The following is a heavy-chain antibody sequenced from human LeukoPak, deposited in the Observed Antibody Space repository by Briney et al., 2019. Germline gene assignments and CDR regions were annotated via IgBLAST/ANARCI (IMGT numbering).Heavy chain of an antibody. Sequence: SETLSLTCTVSGGSISSSSYYWGWIRQPPGKGLEWIGSIYYSGSTYYNPSLKSRVTISVDTSKNQFSLKLSSVTAADTAVYYCAREGSGRAAAYWGQGTLVTVSS. D-gene: IGHD6-13*01. J-gene: IGHJ4*02. V-gene: IGHV4-39*07. CDR1: GGSISSSSYY. CDR3: AREGSGRAAAY. CDR2: IYYSGST.